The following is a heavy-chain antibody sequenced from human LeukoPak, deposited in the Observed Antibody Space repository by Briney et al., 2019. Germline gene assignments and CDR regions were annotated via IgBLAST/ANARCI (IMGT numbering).Heavy chain of an antibody. J-gene: IGHJ4*02. CDR3: AKGTNLGVRGVY. Sequence: PGGSLRLSCAASGFTFSSYGMSWVRQAPGKGLEWVSAISGSGGSTYYADSVKGRFTISRDNSKNTLYLQMNSLRAEDTAVYHCAKGTNLGVRGVYWGQGTLVTVSS. CDR2: ISGSGGST. CDR1: GFTFSSYG. V-gene: IGHV3-23*01. D-gene: IGHD3-10*01.